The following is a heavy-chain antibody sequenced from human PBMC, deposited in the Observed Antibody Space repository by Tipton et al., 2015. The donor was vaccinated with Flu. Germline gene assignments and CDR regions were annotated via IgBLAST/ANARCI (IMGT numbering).Heavy chain of an antibody. CDR1: GDSIDSRYY. J-gene: IGHJ2*01. CDR3: ARMRERDCTLGVCYLWWFDV. Sequence: TLSLTCSVFGDSIDSRYYWGWIRQPPGKGLEWIGYIYHNQYTKYNPSLKSRVTISVDASMSQFSLQLTSVTAADTAVYYCARMRERDCTLGVCYLWWFDVWGRGSLVSVSS. CDR2: IYHNQYT. V-gene: IGHV4-38-2*01. D-gene: IGHD2-8*01.